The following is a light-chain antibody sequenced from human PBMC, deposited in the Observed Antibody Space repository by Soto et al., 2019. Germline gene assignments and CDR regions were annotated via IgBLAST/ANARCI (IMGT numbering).Light chain of an antibody. CDR2: AAS. CDR1: HSISSY. J-gene: IGKJ1*01. Sequence: DIQMTQSPSSLSASVGDRVTITCRASHSISSYLNWYQQKPGKAPHLLIYAASSLQSGVPARFSGSGSGTVLTLTISSLQPEDFAAYYCQQSYSSLTWTFGQGTKVEIK. CDR3: QQSYSSLTWT. V-gene: IGKV1-39*01.